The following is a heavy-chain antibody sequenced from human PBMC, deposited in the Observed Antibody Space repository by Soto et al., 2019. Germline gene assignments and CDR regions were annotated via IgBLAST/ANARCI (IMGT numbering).Heavy chain of an antibody. CDR1: GFTFSSYG. J-gene: IGHJ4*02. CDR2: IWYDGSNK. D-gene: IGHD5-12*01. CDR3: ARDTVPGMATITLYRY. Sequence: GGSLRLSCAASGFTFSSYGMHWVRQAPGKGLEWVAVIWYDGSNKYYADSVKGRFTISRDNSKNTLYLQMNSLRAEDTAVYYCARDTVPGMATITLYRYWGQGTLVTVSS. V-gene: IGHV3-33*01.